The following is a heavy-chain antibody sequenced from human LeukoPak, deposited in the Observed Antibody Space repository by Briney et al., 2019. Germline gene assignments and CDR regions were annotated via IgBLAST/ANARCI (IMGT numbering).Heavy chain of an antibody. CDR1: GFTFSSYT. J-gene: IGHJ5*02. Sequence: GGSLRLSCAASGFTFSSYTMSWVRQAPGKGLEWVSAISGSGDSTYYADPVKGRFTISRDYSKNTLYLQINNLRAEDTAVYYCAKMRSPSWPQHTPWSWGQGTLVTVSS. D-gene: IGHD2-2*01. CDR3: AKMRSPSWPQHTPWS. V-gene: IGHV3-23*01. CDR2: ISGSGDST.